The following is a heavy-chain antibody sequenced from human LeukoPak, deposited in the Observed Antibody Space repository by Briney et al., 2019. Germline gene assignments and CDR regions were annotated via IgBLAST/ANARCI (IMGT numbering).Heavy chain of an antibody. CDR2: ISSTGST. V-gene: IGHV4-30-4*07. CDR1: GGSISSGGYS. CDR3: ARDLVVITTSGDWFDP. Sequence: PSQTLSLTCAVSGGSISSGGYSWSWIRQPPGKGLEWIGYISSTGSTYYNPSLKSRVTISVDTSKNQFSLKLSSVTAADTAVYYCARDLVVITTSGDWFDPWGQGTLVTVSS. J-gene: IGHJ5*02. D-gene: IGHD3-22*01.